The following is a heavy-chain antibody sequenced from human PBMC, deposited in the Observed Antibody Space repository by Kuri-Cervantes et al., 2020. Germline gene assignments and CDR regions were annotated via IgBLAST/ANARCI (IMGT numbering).Heavy chain of an antibody. CDR3: ARVGTRGDSIEYFDY. CDR2: ISNPSSYI. CDR1: GFTFSTYA. J-gene: IGHJ4*02. Sequence: GESLKISCAASGFTFSTYAIHWVRQAPGKGLEWVSSISNPSSYIYYADSVKGRFTISRDNAKNSLYLQMNSLRAEDTAVYYCARVGTRGDSIEYFDYWGQGTLVTVSS. V-gene: IGHV3-21*03. D-gene: IGHD2-21*02.